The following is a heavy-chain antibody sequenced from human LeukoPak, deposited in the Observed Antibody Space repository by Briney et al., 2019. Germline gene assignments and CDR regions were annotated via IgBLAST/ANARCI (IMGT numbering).Heavy chain of an antibody. J-gene: IGHJ3*02. D-gene: IGHD1-26*01. CDR1: GGSISSSSYY. Sequence: SETLSLTCTVSGGSISSSSYYWGWIRQPPGKGLEWIGSIHYSGSTYYNPSLKSRVTISVDTSKNQFSLKLSSVTAADTAVYYCARFPVGATTGAFDIWGQGTMVTVSS. CDR2: IHYSGST. CDR3: ARFPVGATTGAFDI. V-gene: IGHV4-39*07.